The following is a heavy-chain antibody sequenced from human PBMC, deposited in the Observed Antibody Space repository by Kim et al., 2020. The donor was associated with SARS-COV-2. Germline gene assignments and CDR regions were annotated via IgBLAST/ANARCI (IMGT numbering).Heavy chain of an antibody. J-gene: IGHJ4*02. CDR1: GFTFSGHN. V-gene: IGHV3-21*06. CDR3: ARDSYWCYDLDT. D-gene: IGHD5-12*01. Sequence: GGSLRLSCVASGFTFSGHNMNWVRQAPGRGLEWLSFIDGTTRHIFNADSLRGRLTISRDDAKNPEYLQMNGLRGEDTAVYYCARDSYWCYDLDTWCQGTL. CDR2: IDGTTRHI.